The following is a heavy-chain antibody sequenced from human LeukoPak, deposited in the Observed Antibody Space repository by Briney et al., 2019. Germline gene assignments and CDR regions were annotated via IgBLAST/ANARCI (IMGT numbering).Heavy chain of an antibody. V-gene: IGHV1-69*04. Sequence: PGESLKISCKASGGTFSSYAISWVRQAPGQGLEWMGRIIPILGIANYAQKFQGRVTITADKSTSTAYMELSSLRSEDTAVYYCARKYCGGDCYNYYYYGMDVWGQGTTVTVSS. CDR3: ARKYCGGDCYNYYYYGMDV. J-gene: IGHJ6*02. CDR1: GGTFSSYA. D-gene: IGHD2-21*02. CDR2: IIPILGIA.